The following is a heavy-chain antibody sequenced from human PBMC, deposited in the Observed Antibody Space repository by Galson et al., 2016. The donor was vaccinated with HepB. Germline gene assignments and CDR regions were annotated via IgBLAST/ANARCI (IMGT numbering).Heavy chain of an antibody. CDR1: RFIFRSYG. CDR2: ITYDGRNK. Sequence: SLRLPCAASRFIFRSYGMHWVRQAPGKGLEWVAIITYDGRNKYYADSVKGRFTISRDNSKNTLYLQMNSLRVDDTAVYYCAKTDDGMDVWGQGTTVTVSS. D-gene: IGHD2-21*02. V-gene: IGHV3-30*18. J-gene: IGHJ6*02. CDR3: AKTDDGMDV.